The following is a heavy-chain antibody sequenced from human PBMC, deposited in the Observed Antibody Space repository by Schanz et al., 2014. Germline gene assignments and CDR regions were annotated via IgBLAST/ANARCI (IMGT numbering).Heavy chain of an antibody. CDR3: ARKVVATSGGYYDN. D-gene: IGHD5-12*01. Sequence: EVQLLESGGGLVEPGGSLRLSCAASGFFFSSYAMGWVRQARGKGLEWVSAMNESHSTIYYADSERGRFTISRDNAENTLFLQMNSLRAEDTAVYYCARKVVATSGGYYDNWGQGTLVIVSS. CDR1: GFFFSSYA. V-gene: IGHV3-23*01. J-gene: IGHJ4*02. CDR2: MNESHSTI.